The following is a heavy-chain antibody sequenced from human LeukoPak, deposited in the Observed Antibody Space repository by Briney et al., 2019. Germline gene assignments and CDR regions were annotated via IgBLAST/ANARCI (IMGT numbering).Heavy chain of an antibody. CDR3: ARSGGATAIDY. Sequence: PSETLSLTCTVSGGSISSYYWSWIRQPPGKGLEWIGYIYYSGSTNYNPSLKSRVTISVDTSKNQFSLKLSSVTAADTAVYYCARSGGATAIDYWGQGTLVTVSS. J-gene: IGHJ4*02. CDR2: IYYSGST. D-gene: IGHD1-26*01. CDR1: GGSISSYY. V-gene: IGHV4-59*01.